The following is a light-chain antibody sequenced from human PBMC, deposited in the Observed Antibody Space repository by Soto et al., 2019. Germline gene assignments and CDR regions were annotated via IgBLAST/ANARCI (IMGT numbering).Light chain of an antibody. Sequence: EIVLTPSPGTLSFSPAERATLSCRASQSVSSSSLAWYQQKRGQAPRLLIHDASSRATGIPDRFSGSGSGTDFTLTISRLEPEDFAVYYCQQYGGSPRTFGQGTKVDIK. V-gene: IGKV3-20*01. J-gene: IGKJ1*01. CDR3: QQYGGSPRT. CDR2: DAS. CDR1: QSVSSSS.